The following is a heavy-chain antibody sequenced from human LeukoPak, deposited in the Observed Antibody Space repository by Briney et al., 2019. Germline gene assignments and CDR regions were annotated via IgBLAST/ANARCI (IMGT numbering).Heavy chain of an antibody. D-gene: IGHD5-12*01. CDR3: TRSEVDNPDWFDP. CDR1: GDSISSSY. V-gene: IGHV4-59*01. CDR2: LHHSGTT. J-gene: IGHJ5*02. Sequence: SETLSLTCSVSGDSISSSYWSWIRQPPGKGLEWIGYLHHSGTTNYNPSLKSRVSIYVDTSEIQFSLKLSSVTAADTAVYFCTRSEVDNPDWFDPWGQGTLVTVSS.